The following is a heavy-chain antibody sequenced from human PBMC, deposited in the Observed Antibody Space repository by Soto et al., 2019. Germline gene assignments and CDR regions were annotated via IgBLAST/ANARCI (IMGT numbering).Heavy chain of an antibody. D-gene: IGHD3-9*01. CDR2: IYYSGST. J-gene: IGHJ4*02. CDR1: GGSSSRSSYY. Sequence: SETLSLTCTVSGGSSSRSSYYWGWIRQPPGKGLEWIGSIYYSGSTYYNPSLKSPVTISVDTSKNHFSLNLSSVTAADPAVYYCARHGDIFSGYYRLHLVYYSVYWYPRTLLAV. V-gene: IGHV4-39*01. CDR3: ARHGDIFSGYYRLHLVYYSVY.